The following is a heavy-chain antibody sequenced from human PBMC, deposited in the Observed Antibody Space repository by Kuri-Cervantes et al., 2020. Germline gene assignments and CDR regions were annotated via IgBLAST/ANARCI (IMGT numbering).Heavy chain of an antibody. CDR2: IYYSGST. CDR3: ARHWAVVAATSWFDP. D-gene: IGHD2-15*01. CDR1: GGSISSSSYY. J-gene: IGHJ5*02. Sequence: ESLKISCTVSGGSISSSSYYWGWIRQPPGKGLEWIGSIYYSGSTSYNPSLKSRVTISVDTCKNQISLKLSSVTAADTAVYSCARHWAVVAATSWFDPWGQGTLVTVSS. V-gene: IGHV4-39*01.